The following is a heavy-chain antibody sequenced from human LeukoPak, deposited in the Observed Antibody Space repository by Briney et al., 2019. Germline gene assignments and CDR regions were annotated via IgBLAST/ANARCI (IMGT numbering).Heavy chain of an antibody. D-gene: IGHD3-22*01. CDR1: GGSISSYY. V-gene: IGHV4-4*07. CDR2: IYTSGST. CDR3: ARVKYYYDSSGYYHIASGYYYYYMDV. J-gene: IGHJ6*03. Sequence: SETLSLACTVSGGSISSYYWSWIRQPAGKGLEWIGRIYTSGSTNYNPSLKSRVTMSVDTSKNQFSLKLSSVTAADTAVYHCARVKYYYDSSGYYHIASGYYYYYMDVWGKGTTVTVSS.